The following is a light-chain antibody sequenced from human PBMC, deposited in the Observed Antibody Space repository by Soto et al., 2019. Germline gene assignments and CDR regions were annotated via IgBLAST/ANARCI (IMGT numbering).Light chain of an antibody. J-gene: IGKJ1*01. Sequence: EIVMTQSPATLSVSPGERVTLSCRASQSVSSSLAWHQQKPGQAPRLLIHGASTRAIGIPARFSGSGSETEFTLTISSLQSEDFAVYYCQQYNNWWTFGQGTKVEIK. CDR1: QSVSSS. CDR3: QQYNNWWT. V-gene: IGKV3-15*01. CDR2: GAS.